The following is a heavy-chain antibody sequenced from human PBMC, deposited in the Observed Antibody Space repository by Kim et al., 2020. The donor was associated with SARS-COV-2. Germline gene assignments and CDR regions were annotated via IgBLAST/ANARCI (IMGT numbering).Heavy chain of an antibody. CDR2: IIPIFGTA. J-gene: IGHJ4*01. Sequence: SVKVSCKASGGTFSSYAISWVRQAPGQGLEWMGGIIPIFGTANYAQKFQGRVTITADESTSTAYMELSSLRSEDTAVYYCASQWLVQGGLDYWGRNPGHRLL. D-gene: IGHD6-19*01. CDR1: GGTFSSYA. V-gene: IGHV1-69*13. CDR3: ASQWLVQGGLDY.